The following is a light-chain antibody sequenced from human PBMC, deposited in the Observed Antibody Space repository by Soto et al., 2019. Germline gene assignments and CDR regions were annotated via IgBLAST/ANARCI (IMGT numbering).Light chain of an antibody. CDR2: EVS. J-gene: IGLJ1*01. CDR1: SSDVGGYNY. Sequence: QSVLTQPASVSGSPGQSITISCTGTSSDVGGYNYVSWYQQHPGKAPKLMIYEVSNRPSGVSNRFSGSKSGNTASLTISGLQAEDEADYYCSSYTRSTTLVYVFGSGTKLTV. CDR3: SSYTRSTTLVYV. V-gene: IGLV2-14*01.